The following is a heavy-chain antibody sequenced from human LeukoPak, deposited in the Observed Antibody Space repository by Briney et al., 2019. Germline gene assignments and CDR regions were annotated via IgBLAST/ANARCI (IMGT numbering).Heavy chain of an antibody. CDR3: ARDSYGSGREFDY. CDR2: IYYSGIT. CDR1: GASMTNYY. V-gene: IGHV4-59*01. Sequence: PSETLSLTCTVSGASMTNYYWSWIRKPPGKGLEWIGYIYYSGITNYNPSLTSRVSISVDTSKNQFSLKLSSVTAADTAVYYCARDSYGSGREFDYWGQGTLVTVSS. D-gene: IGHD3-10*01. J-gene: IGHJ4*02.